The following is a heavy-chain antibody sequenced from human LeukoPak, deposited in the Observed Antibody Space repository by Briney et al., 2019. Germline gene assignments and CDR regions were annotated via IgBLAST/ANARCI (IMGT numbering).Heavy chain of an antibody. V-gene: IGHV1-2*02. CDR2: INPNSGGT. CDR3: ARDYELGTAGTAYEYFDY. Sequence: ASVKVPCKASGYTFTGYFMQWVRHAPGQGLEWMGWINPNSGGTSYAQKFQGRVTMTRDTSISTAYMELSRLRSDDTAVYYCARDYELGTAGTAYEYFDYWGQGTLVTVSS. CDR1: GYTFTGYF. D-gene: IGHD1-1*01. J-gene: IGHJ4*02.